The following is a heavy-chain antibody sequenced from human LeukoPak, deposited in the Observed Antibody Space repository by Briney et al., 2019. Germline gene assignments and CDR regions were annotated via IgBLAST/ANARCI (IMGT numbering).Heavy chain of an antibody. V-gene: IGHV3-30*04. Sequence: GGSLRLSCAASGFTFSSYAMHWVRQAPGKGLEWVAVISYDGSNKYYADSVKGRFTISRDNSKNTLYLLMNSLRTEDKAVFYCSRDQLGFDYWGQGTLVTVSS. CDR3: SRDQLGFDY. CDR1: GFTFSSYA. J-gene: IGHJ4*02. D-gene: IGHD1-1*01. CDR2: ISYDGSNK.